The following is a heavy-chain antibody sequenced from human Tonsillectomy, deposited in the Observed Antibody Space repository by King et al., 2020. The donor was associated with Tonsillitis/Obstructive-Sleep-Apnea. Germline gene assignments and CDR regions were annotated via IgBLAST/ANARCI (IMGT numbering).Heavy chain of an antibody. Sequence: VQLVESGGNLIQPGGSLRLSCAASGFTVSGNYMSWVRQAPGKGLEWVSIINSGGSTNYAASVKGRFTISRDNSKNTLSLQMNSLRAEDTAVYYCARDSDYGDVFDYWGQGTLVTVSS. CDR3: ARDSDYGDVFDY. CDR2: INSGGST. CDR1: GFTVSGNY. J-gene: IGHJ4*02. D-gene: IGHD4-17*01. V-gene: IGHV3-53*01.